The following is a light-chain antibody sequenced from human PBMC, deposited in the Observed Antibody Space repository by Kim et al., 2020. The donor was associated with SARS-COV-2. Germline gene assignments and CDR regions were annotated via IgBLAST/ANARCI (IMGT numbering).Light chain of an antibody. Sequence: VSPGERATRSCRASQSVSSNLAWYQQKPGQAPRLLIYGASTRATGIPARFSGSGSGTEFTLTISSLQSEDFAVYYCQQYNNWPGYTFGQGTKLEI. CDR1: QSVSSN. V-gene: IGKV3-15*01. CDR3: QQYNNWPGYT. CDR2: GAS. J-gene: IGKJ2*01.